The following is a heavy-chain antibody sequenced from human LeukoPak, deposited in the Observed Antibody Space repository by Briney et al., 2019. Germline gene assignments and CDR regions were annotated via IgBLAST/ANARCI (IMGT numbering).Heavy chain of an antibody. D-gene: IGHD1-1*01. J-gene: IGHJ4*02. CDR2: ISWNSGSI. Sequence: GGSLRLSCAASGFTFDDYAMHWVRQAPGKGLEWVSGISWNSGSIGYADSVKGRFTISRDNAKNSLYLQMNSLRAEDTALYYCAKDGGYEHDADYYFDYWGQGTLVTVSS. CDR1: GFTFDDYA. V-gene: IGHV3-9*01. CDR3: AKDGGYEHDADYYFDY.